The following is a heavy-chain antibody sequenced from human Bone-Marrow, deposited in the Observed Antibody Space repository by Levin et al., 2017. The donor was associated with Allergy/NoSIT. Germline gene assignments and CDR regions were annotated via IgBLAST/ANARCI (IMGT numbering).Heavy chain of an antibody. CDR2: IYHSGST. CDR3: AGGNSVSEWSYHFDY. Sequence: SETLSLTCAVSGGSISSNNWWSWVRQPPGKGLEWIGEIYHSGSTNYNPSLKSRVTISVDKPKTQFSLKLNSVTAADTAVYYCAGGNSVSEWSYHFDYWGQGMLVTVSS. D-gene: IGHD3-3*01. V-gene: IGHV4-4*02. CDR1: GGSISSNNW. J-gene: IGHJ4*02.